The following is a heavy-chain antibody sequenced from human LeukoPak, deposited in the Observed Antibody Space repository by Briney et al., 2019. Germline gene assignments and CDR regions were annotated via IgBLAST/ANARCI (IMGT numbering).Heavy chain of an antibody. V-gene: IGHV3-33*08. CDR1: GFTFSSYV. CDR2: IWYDGSNK. Sequence: GGCLRLSCAASGFTFSSYVMRWVRQAPGKGLEWVAVIWYDGSNKYYADSVKGRFTISRDNSKNTLCLQMNSLRVEDTAVYYCARARTSVAAPDYWGQGTLVTVSS. D-gene: IGHD2-15*01. CDR3: ARARTSVAAPDY. J-gene: IGHJ4*02.